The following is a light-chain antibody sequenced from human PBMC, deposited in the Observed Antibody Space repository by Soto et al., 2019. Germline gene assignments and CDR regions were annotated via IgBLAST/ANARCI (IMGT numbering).Light chain of an antibody. CDR2: DVS. Sequence: IVLTQSPGTLSLSPGGRGTVCCRASQSVSSHFAWYQQKSGQAPRLLIYDVSTRANGVPARFSGSGSGTDFTLTISCLQSEDFATYYCQQYYSYPLITFGQGTRLEIK. V-gene: IGKV3-15*01. J-gene: IGKJ5*01. CDR1: QSVSSH. CDR3: QQYYSYPLIT.